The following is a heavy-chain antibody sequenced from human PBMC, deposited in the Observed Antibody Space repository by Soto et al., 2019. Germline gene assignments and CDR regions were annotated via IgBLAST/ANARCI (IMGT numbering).Heavy chain of an antibody. CDR2: ISFDGTTT. CDR1: GFTFSNFA. J-gene: IGHJ4*02. D-gene: IGHD3-22*01. CDR3: ARVPNRDSSGCYSYFDL. V-gene: IGHV3-30*04. Sequence: GGSLRLSCAASGFTFSNFAMHWVRQAPGKGLEWVSVISFDGTTTTYADSVKGRFTISRDNAKNTLYLQVNSLRADDTAVYFCARVPNRDSSGCYSYFDLWGQGAPVTVSS.